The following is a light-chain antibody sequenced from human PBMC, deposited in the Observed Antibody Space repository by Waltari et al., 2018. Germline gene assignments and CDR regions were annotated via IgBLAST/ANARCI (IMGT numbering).Light chain of an antibody. CDR1: CLRTYF. J-gene: IGLJ3*02. CDR3: SSRDSSGNHVL. Sequence: SSGLTQDPAVSVALGQTVRITCQGDCLRTYFATWYQQKPGQAPLLVIYGKNNRPSGIPDLFSCSSSEDTTSLTITGAQAEDEADYFCSSRDSSGNHVLFGGGTKLTVL. V-gene: IGLV3-19*01. CDR2: GKN.